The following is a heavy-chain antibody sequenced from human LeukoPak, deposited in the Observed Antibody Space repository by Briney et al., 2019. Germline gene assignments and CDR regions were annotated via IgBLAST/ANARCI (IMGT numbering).Heavy chain of an antibody. D-gene: IGHD3-3*01. CDR3: ARMLPGTFWSGCAHNWFDP. CDR1: GGSISSSLYY. Sequence: SSETLSLTCTVSGGSISSSLYYWGWIRQPPGKGLEWIGSIFYNGLTYYNPSLQSRVTISVDTSKSQFSLKLSSVTAADTAVYYCARMLPGTFWSGCAHNWFDPWGQGTLVTVSS. J-gene: IGHJ5*02. V-gene: IGHV4-39*07. CDR2: IFYNGLT.